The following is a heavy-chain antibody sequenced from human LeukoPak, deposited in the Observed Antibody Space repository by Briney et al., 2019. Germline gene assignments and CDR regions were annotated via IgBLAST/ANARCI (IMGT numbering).Heavy chain of an antibody. V-gene: IGHV4-59*08. CDR3: ARAQRALLWFGELSPGAFDI. Sequence: KPSETLSLTCTVSGGSISSYYWSWIRQPPGKGLEWIGYIYYSGSTNYNPSLKSRVTISVDTSKNQFSLKLSSVAAADTAVYYCARAQRALLWFGELSPGAFDIWGQGTMVTVSS. CDR2: IYYSGST. D-gene: IGHD3-10*01. CDR1: GGSISSYY. J-gene: IGHJ3*02.